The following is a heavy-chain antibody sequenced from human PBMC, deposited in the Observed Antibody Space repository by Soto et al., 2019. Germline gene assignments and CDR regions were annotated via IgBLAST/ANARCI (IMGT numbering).Heavy chain of an antibody. D-gene: IGHD3-10*01. V-gene: IGHV1-3*01. CDR1: GYTFTSYA. J-gene: IGHJ5*02. CDR2: INAGNGNT. Sequence: ASVKVSCEASGYTFTSYAMHWVRQAPGQRLEWMGWINAGNGNTKYSQKFQGRVTITRDTSASTAYMELSSLRSEDTAVYYCARDRSGGSAFDPWGQGTLVTVSS. CDR3: ARDRSGGSAFDP.